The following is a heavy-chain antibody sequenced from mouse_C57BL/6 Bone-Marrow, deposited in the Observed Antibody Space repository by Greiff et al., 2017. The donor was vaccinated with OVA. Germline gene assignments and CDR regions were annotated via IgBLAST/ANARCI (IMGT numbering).Heavy chain of an antibody. CDR2: IYPSDSET. CDR3: ARIGYYLFAY. CDR1: GYTFTSYW. D-gene: IGHD2-3*01. V-gene: IGHV1-61*01. Sequence: VQLQQPGAELVRPGSSVKLSCKASGYTFTSYWMDWVKQRPGQGLEWIGNIYPSDSETHYNQKFKDKATLTADKSSSTAYMQLSSLTSEDSAVYYCARIGYYLFAYWGQGTLVTVSA. J-gene: IGHJ3*01.